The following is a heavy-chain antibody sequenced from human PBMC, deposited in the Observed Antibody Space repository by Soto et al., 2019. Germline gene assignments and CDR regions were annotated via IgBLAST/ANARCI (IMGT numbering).Heavy chain of an antibody. CDR2: MSHRGGT. Sequence: SETLSLTCAVYGGSVSSGNYYWSWIRQPPGKGLEWIGEMSHRGGTHFNPFLKSRVTISVDTSKNHFSLKMSSVTAADTALYYCARVERGTATTVVDAFDIWGPGTMVTVSS. J-gene: IGHJ3*02. CDR1: GGSVSSGNYY. V-gene: IGHV4-61*03. D-gene: IGHD1-1*01. CDR3: ARVERGTATTVVDAFDI.